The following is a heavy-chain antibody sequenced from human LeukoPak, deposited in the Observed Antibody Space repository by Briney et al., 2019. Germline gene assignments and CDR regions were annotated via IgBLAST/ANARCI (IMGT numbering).Heavy chain of an antibody. V-gene: IGHV3-48*01. CDR1: GFTFSSYS. D-gene: IGHD3-10*01. Sequence: GGSLRLSCAASGFTFSSYSMNWVRQAPGKGLEWVSYISSSSSTIYYADSVKGRFIISRDNAKNSLYLQMNSLRAEDTAVYYCARAAYYYGSGSYSGTLNWFDPWGQGTLVTVSS. CDR2: ISSSSSTI. CDR3: ARAAYYYGSGSYSGTLNWFDP. J-gene: IGHJ5*02.